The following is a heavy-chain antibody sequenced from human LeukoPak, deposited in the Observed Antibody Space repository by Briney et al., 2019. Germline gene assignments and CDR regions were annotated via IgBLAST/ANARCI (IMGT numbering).Heavy chain of an antibody. V-gene: IGHV3-23*01. CDR3: ARAKIAAAGTGAFDV. D-gene: IGHD6-13*01. Sequence: GGSLRVSCAAPGFSLSSYAMTWGRQAPGKGREGGSAFSATDGSAQYAESVEGRFAISRDNSKNTLFLQMNSLGAEDTAVYYCARAKIAAAGTGAFDVWGQGTLVTVSS. J-gene: IGHJ3*01. CDR1: GFSLSSYA. CDR2: FSATDGSA.